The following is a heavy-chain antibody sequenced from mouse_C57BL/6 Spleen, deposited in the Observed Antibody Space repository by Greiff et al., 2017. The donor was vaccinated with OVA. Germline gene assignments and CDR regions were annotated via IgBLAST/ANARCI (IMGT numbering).Heavy chain of an antibody. Sequence: QVQLQQSGPELVKPGASVKISCKASGYAFSSSWMNWVKQRPGKGLEWIGRIYPGDGDTNYNGKFKGKATLTADKSSSTAYMQLSSLTSEDAAVYFCARSYSNHFDYWGQGTTLTVSS. CDR1: GYAFSSSW. CDR3: ARSYSNHFDY. V-gene: IGHV1-82*01. D-gene: IGHD2-5*01. CDR2: IYPGDGDT. J-gene: IGHJ2*01.